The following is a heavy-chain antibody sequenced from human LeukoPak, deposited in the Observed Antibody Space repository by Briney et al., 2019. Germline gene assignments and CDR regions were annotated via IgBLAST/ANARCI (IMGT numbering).Heavy chain of an antibody. CDR1: GGSISSYY. Sequence: SETLSLTCTVSGGSISSYYWSWIRQPPGKGLEWIGYIYTSGSTNYNPSLKSRVTISVDTSKNQFSLKLSSVTAADTAVYYCARSGGGFDYWGQGTLVTVSS. J-gene: IGHJ4*02. CDR3: ARSGGGFDY. V-gene: IGHV4-4*09. CDR2: IYTSGST. D-gene: IGHD2-15*01.